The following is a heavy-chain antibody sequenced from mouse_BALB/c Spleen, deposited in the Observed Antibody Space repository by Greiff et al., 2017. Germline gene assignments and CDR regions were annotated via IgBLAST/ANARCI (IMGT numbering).Heavy chain of an antibody. D-gene: IGHD1-1*01. Sequence: EVMLVESGGDLVKPGGSLKLSCAASGFTFSSYGMSWVRQTPDKRLEWVATISSGGSYTYYPDSVKGRFTISRDNAKNTLYLQISSLKSEDTAMYYCEYCYGGSSYYMDYWGQGTSVTVSS. V-gene: IGHV5-6*01. CDR1: GFTFSSYG. J-gene: IGHJ4*01. CDR2: ISSGGSYT. CDR3: EYCYGGSSYYMDY.